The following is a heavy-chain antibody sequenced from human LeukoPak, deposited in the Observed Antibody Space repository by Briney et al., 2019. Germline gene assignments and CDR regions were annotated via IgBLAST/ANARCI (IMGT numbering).Heavy chain of an antibody. J-gene: IGHJ3*02. D-gene: IGHD3-22*01. CDR2: INSNSDTV. CDR1: GFTFRTYG. Sequence: GGSLRLSCAASGFTFRTYGMNWVRQAPGKGLEWISYINSNSDTVHYSNSVEGRFTISRDNAMHSLYLQMNSLRAEDTAVYYCARLRDYDSSGYLDAFDIWGQGTMVTVSS. CDR3: ARLRDYDSSGYLDAFDI. V-gene: IGHV3-48*04.